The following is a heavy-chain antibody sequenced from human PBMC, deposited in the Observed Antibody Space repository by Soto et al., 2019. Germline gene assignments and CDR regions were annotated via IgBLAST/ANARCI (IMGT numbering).Heavy chain of an antibody. D-gene: IGHD3-22*01. CDR2: IIPIFGTA. CDR3: ARGAYYYDSSGYYFGY. Sequence: SVKVSCKASGGTFSSYAISWVRQAPGQGLEWMGGIIPIFGTANYAQKFQGRVTITADESTSTAYMELSSLRSEDTAVYYCARGAYYYDSSGYYFGYWGQGTLVTVSS. CDR1: GGTFSSYA. J-gene: IGHJ4*02. V-gene: IGHV1-69*13.